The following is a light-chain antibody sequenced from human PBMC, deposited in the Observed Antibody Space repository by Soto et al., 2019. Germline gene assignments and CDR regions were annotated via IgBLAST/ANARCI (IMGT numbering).Light chain of an antibody. CDR2: AAS. CDR1: QGISSY. CDR3: QQFKSYPLT. J-gene: IGKJ3*01. Sequence: DIQLTQSPSFLSASVGDRVTITCRASQGISSYLAWYQQKPGKAPKLLIYAASTLQSGVPSRFSGSGSGTEFTLTISSLQPEDFATYYCQQFKSYPLTFGPGTKVDIK. V-gene: IGKV1-9*01.